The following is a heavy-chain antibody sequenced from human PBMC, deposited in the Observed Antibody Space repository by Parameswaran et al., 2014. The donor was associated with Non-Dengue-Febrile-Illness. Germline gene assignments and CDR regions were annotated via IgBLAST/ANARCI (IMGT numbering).Heavy chain of an antibody. CDR2: ISSSSSYI. Sequence: VRQAPGKGLEWVSSISSSSSYIYYADSVKGRFTISRDNAKNSLYLQMNSLRAEDTAVYYCARRYCSGGSCYWLDYWGQGTLVTVSS. D-gene: IGHD2-15*01. J-gene: IGHJ4*02. CDR3: ARRYCSGGSCYWLDY. V-gene: IGHV3-21*01.